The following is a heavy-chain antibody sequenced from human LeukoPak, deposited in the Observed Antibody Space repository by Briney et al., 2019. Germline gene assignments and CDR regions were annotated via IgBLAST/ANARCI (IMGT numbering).Heavy chain of an antibody. D-gene: IGHD3-10*01. CDR2: ISAYNGNT. Sequence: ASVKVSCKASGYTFTSYGISWVRQAPGQGLEWMGWISAYNGNTNYAQKLQGRVTMTTDTSTSTAYMELRSLRSDDTAVYYCVRDRLGLWFGELSWAYYYYYMDVWGKGTTVTISS. J-gene: IGHJ6*03. CDR3: VRDRLGLWFGELSWAYYYYYMDV. CDR1: GYTFTSYG. V-gene: IGHV1-18*01.